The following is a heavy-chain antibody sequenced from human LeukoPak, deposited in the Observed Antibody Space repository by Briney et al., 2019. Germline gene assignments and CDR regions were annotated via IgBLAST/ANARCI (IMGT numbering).Heavy chain of an antibody. Sequence: SETLSLTCTVFGGSVSSTSYYWGWIRQPPGEGLDWVGSIYYSGSTFYNSSLKRRVTISVDTSKDQCSLKLSSATAAETAVYYCARQYRDSSGYYYFDYWGQGTLVTVSS. V-gene: IGHV4-39*01. CDR3: ARQYRDSSGYYYFDY. D-gene: IGHD3-22*01. CDR1: GGSVSSTSYY. J-gene: IGHJ4*02. CDR2: IYYSGST.